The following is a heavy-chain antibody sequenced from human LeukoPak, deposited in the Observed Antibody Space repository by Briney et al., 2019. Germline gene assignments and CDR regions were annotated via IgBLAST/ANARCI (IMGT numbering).Heavy chain of an antibody. V-gene: IGHV3-30*01. J-gene: IGHJ4*02. CDR2: ISYDGSET. D-gene: IGHD5-12*01. Sequence: GGSLRLSCAPSGFIFSHYAMHWVRQAPGKGLEWVAVISYDGSETYYADPVKGRFISSKDNSKNMLYLQMNSLTAEDTAVYYCARGRGYDSLGYYFDYWGQGTLVTVSS. CDR3: ARGRGYDSLGYYFDY. CDR1: GFIFSHYA.